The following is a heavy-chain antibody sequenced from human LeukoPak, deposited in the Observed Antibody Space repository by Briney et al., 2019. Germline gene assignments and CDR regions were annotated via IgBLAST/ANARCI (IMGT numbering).Heavy chain of an antibody. J-gene: IGHJ4*02. CDR2: IYYTGST. CDR3: ARVVRGIVVVPAALDRFDY. CDR1: GGSISSGDLY. V-gene: IGHV4-30-4*08. D-gene: IGHD2-2*01. Sequence: SETLSLTCTVSGGSISSGDLYWRWLRQPPGMGLECIGYIYYTGSTYYNPSPKSRVTISVDTSKNQYSLKMSSVTAADTAEYYCARVVRGIVVVPAALDRFDYWGQGTLVTVSS.